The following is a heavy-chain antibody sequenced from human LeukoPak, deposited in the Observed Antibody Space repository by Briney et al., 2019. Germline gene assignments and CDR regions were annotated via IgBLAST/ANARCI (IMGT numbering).Heavy chain of an antibody. CDR1: GGSISSYY. Sequence: SETLSLTCAVSGGSISSYYWSWIRQPPGKGLEWIGYIYYSGSTNYNPSLKSRVTISVDTSKNQFSLKLSSVTAADTAVYYCARGCRGFDYWGQGTLVTVSS. V-gene: IGHV4-59*01. D-gene: IGHD2-15*01. CDR3: ARGCRGFDY. CDR2: IYYSGST. J-gene: IGHJ4*02.